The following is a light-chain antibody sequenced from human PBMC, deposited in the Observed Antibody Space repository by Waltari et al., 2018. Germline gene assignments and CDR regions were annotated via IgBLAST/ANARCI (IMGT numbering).Light chain of an antibody. CDR3: QQLHSYPVT. Sequence: AVQLTQSPSSLSASVGDRVIIPCRASQAISSALAWYQQQPGKAPNLLIYDACNLESGVPSRFSGSGSGTHFTLTISSLQPADFATYYCQQLHSYPVTFGGGTKVEIK. CDR2: DAC. V-gene: IGKV1-13*02. CDR1: QAISSA. J-gene: IGKJ4*01.